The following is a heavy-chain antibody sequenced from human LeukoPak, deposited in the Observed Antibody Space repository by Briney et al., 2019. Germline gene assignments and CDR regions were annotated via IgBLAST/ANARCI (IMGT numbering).Heavy chain of an antibody. Sequence: LGGSLRLSCAASGFTFSSYDMTWVRQAPGRGLEWVSSIRPSGDNTYYGDSVKGRFTISRDNSKNTLYLQMNSLIAEDTALYYCAKGQKRGSGLESWGQGTLVTVSS. CDR2: IRPSGDNT. D-gene: IGHD3-10*01. CDR3: AKGQKRGSGLES. J-gene: IGHJ4*02. CDR1: GFTFSSYD. V-gene: IGHV3-23*01.